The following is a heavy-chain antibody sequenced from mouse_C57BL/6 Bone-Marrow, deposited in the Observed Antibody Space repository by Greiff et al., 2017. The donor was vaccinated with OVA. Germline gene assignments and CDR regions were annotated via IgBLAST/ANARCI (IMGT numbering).Heavy chain of an antibody. D-gene: IGHD1-1*01. CDR1: GFSLTSYG. CDR2: IWSGGST. J-gene: IGHJ4*01. V-gene: IGHV2-2*01. Sequence: QVQLQQSGPGLVQPSQSLSITCTVSGFSLTSYGVPWVRQSPGKGLEWLGVIWSGGSTDYNAAFISRLSISKDNSKSQVFFKMSRLQADDTAIYYCARGYYPYAMDYWGQGTSVTVSS. CDR3: ARGYYPYAMDY.